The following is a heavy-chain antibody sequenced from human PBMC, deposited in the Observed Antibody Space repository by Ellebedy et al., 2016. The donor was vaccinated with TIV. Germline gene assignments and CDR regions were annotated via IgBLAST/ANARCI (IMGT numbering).Heavy chain of an antibody. CDR1: GFTFSNAW. J-gene: IGHJ4*02. CDR2: IKSKTDGGTT. D-gene: IGHD5-24*01. CDR3: ARESTDGYNYVAPCDY. V-gene: IGHV3-15*07. Sequence: GESLKISCAASGFTFSNAWMNWVRQAPGKGLEWVGRIKSKTDGGTTDYAAPVKGRFTISRDNSKNTLYLQMNSLRAEDTAVYYCARESTDGYNYVAPCDYWGQGTLVTVSS.